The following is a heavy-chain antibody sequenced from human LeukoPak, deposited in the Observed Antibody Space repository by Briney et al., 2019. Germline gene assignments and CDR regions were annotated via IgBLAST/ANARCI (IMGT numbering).Heavy chain of an antibody. D-gene: IGHD1-26*01. V-gene: IGHV1-2*02. Sequence: GASVKVSCKASGYTFIDYYIHWVRQAPGQGLEFPGWISPDSGGTNYPQKFQGRVTLTRDTSISTAYMELSRLRSDDTAVYYCVTLGATSFDYWGQGTLVTVSS. CDR3: VTLGATSFDY. J-gene: IGHJ4*02. CDR1: GYTFIDYY. CDR2: ISPDSGGT.